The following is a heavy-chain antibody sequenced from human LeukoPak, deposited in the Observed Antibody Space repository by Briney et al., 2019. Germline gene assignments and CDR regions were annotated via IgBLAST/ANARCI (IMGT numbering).Heavy chain of an antibody. CDR1: GYTFTSYG. CDR3: ARDMESSSGSSPAP. J-gene: IGHJ5*02. Sequence: GASVKVSCKASGYTFTSYGISWVRQAPGQGLEWMGWISAYNGNTNYAQKLQGRVTMTTDTSASTAYMELRSLRSDDTAVYYCARDMESSSGSSPAPWGQGTLVTVSS. D-gene: IGHD6-13*01. V-gene: IGHV1-18*01. CDR2: ISAYNGNT.